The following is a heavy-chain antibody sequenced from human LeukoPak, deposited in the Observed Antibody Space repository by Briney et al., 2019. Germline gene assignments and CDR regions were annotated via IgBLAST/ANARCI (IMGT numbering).Heavy chain of an antibody. CDR3: AKDQGSGYPYYYGMDV. Sequence: GGSLRLSCAASGFTFSSYGMHWVRQAPGKGLEWVAVISYDGSNKYYADSVKGRFTISRDNSKNTLYLQMNSLRAEDTAVYYCAKDQGSGYPYYYGMDVWSQGTTVTVSS. J-gene: IGHJ6*02. V-gene: IGHV3-30*18. CDR1: GFTFSSYG. D-gene: IGHD3-22*01. CDR2: ISYDGSNK.